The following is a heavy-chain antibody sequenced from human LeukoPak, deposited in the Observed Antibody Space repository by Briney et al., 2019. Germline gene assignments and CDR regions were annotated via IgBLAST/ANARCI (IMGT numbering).Heavy chain of an antibody. V-gene: IGHV3-11*04. CDR3: ATYSILNAREFRY. CDR2: ISSSGNNK. D-gene: IGHD4-11*01. J-gene: IGHJ1*01. Sequence: GGSLRLSCAASGFTFDDFYMTWIRRSPGRGLEWVAYISSSGNNKYYADSVKGRFTISRDNAKDSLDLQMSSLRADDTAVYYCATYSILNAREFRYWGQGTLVTVTS. CDR1: GFTFDDFY.